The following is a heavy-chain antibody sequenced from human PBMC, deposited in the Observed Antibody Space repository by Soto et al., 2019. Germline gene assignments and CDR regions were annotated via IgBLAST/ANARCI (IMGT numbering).Heavy chain of an antibody. J-gene: IGHJ4*02. CDR2: IIPIFGNT. D-gene: IGHD6-19*01. Sequence: ASVKVSCKASGGTFSSYAISWVRQAPGQGLEWMGGIIPIFGNTGYAQKFQGRVTMTRHTSISTAYMELTSLMSEDTAVYYCARGRGSGWTVTTLDSWGQGTQVTVSS. V-gene: IGHV1-8*02. CDR3: ARGRGSGWTVTTLDS. CDR1: GGTFSSYA.